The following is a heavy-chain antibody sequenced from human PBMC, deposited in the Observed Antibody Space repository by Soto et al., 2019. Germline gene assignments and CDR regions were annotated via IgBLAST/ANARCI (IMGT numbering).Heavy chain of an antibody. CDR1: VFNGSHPW. CDR2: IKSKTDGGTA. V-gene: IGHV3-15*01. Sequence: GSLRLYCVASVFNGSHPWMTWVRQAAGKGLEWVGRIKSKTDGGTADYAAPVKGRATISRDDSKNTVYLQMNSLKTEDTAVYYCTTGIYYDILTGYHNVAYWGQGARVTVSS. D-gene: IGHD3-9*01. J-gene: IGHJ4*02. CDR3: TTGIYYDILTGYHNVAY.